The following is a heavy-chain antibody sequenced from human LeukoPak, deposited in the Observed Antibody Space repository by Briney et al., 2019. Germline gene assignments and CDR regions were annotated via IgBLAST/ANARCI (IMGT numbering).Heavy chain of an antibody. CDR3: ARWNHQGRYFDY. CDR1: GFTFSSYW. Sequence: GGSLRLSCAASGFTFSSYWMHWVRQAPGKGLVWVSRINTDGSSTSYADSVKGRFTISRDNTKNSLYLQMDSLRAEDTAVYYCARWNHQGRYFDYWDQGTLVTVSS. V-gene: IGHV3-74*01. D-gene: IGHD1-1*01. CDR2: INTDGSST. J-gene: IGHJ4*02.